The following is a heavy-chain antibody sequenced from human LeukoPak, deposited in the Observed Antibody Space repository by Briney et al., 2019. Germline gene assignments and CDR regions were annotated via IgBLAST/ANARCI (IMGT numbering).Heavy chain of an antibody. J-gene: IGHJ4*02. Sequence: PSETLSLTCAVYGGSFSGYYWSWIRQSPGKGLEWIGEINHSGSTNYNPSLKSRVTISVDTSKNQFSLKLSSVTAADTAVYYCARGEDTAMATLFDYWGQGTLVTVSS. CDR3: ARGEDTAMATLFDY. CDR2: INHSGST. CDR1: GGSFSGYY. D-gene: IGHD5-18*01. V-gene: IGHV4-34*01.